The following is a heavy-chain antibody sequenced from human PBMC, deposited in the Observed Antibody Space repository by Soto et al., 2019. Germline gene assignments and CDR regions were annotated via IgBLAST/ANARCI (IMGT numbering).Heavy chain of an antibody. Sequence: EVQLLESGGGLVQPGGSLRLSCAASGFTFSSYAMSWVRQAPGKGLEWVSAISGSGGSTYYADSVKGRFTISRDNSKNTLYLQMNSLRAEDTAVYYCAQETYYDFWSGYTDWYYYYYMDVWGKGTTVTVSS. D-gene: IGHD3-3*01. V-gene: IGHV3-23*01. CDR3: AQETYYDFWSGYTDWYYYYYMDV. J-gene: IGHJ6*03. CDR1: GFTFSSYA. CDR2: ISGSGGST.